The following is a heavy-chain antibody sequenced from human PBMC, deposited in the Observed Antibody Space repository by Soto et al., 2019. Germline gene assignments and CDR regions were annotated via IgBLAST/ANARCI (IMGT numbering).Heavy chain of an antibody. CDR1: SDSICSYY. J-gene: IGHJ4*02. D-gene: IGHD6-19*01. V-gene: IGHV4-59*08. Sequence: QVQLQESGPGLVRPSETLSLTCTVSSDSICSYYSIWIRQSPGKGLEWIGYTDYSGNTNYNPSLKSRVTISGDTSKNQFSLRLSSVTAADTAVYYCARAVGDPLYYLDYWGQGTLVTVSS. CDR2: TDYSGNT. CDR3: ARAVGDPLYYLDY.